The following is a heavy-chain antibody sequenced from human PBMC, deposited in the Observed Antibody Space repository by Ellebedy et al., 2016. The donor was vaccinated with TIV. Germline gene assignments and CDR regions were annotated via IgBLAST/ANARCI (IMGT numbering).Heavy chain of an antibody. CDR3: ARGPGGMDV. J-gene: IGHJ6*02. CDR1: RGSINTSY. CDR2: ISYMGTT. D-gene: IGHD2-8*02. V-gene: IGHV4-59*12. Sequence: SETLSLXXTVSRGSINTSYWTWIRQPPGKGLEWIGQISYMGTTMYNPSLTSRVTISVDTSKNQFSLKLSSVTAADTAVYYCARGPGGMDVWGQGTTVTVSS.